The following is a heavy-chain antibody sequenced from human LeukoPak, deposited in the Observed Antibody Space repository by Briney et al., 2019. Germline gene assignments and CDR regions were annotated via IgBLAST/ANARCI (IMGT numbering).Heavy chain of an antibody. V-gene: IGHV4-59*01. CDR3: ARTKGPRPAWFDP. D-gene: IGHD2-8*01. Sequence: SETLSLTCTVSGGSISSYYWSWIRQPPGKGVEWIGYIYYSGSTNYNPSLKSRVTISVDTSKNQFSLKLSSVTAADTAVYYCARTKGPRPAWFDPWGQGTLVTVSS. CDR2: IYYSGST. CDR1: GGSISSYY. J-gene: IGHJ5*02.